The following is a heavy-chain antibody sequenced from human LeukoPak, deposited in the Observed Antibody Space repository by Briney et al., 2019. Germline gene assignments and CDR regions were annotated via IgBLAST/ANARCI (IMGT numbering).Heavy chain of an antibody. V-gene: IGHV1-69*13. CDR3: AGGFLEQYGMDV. CDR1: GGTFSSYA. D-gene: IGHD3-3*01. J-gene: IGHJ6*02. Sequence: SVKVSCKASGGTFSSYAISWVRQAPGQGLEWMGGIIPIFGTANYAQKFQGRVTITADESTSTAYMELSSLRSEDTAVYYCAGGFLEQYGMDVWGQGTTVTVSS. CDR2: IIPIFGTA.